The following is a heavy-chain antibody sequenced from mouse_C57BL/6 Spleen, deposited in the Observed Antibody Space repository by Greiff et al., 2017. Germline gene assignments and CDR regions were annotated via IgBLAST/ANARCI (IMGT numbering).Heavy chain of an antibody. CDR1: GYAFTNYL. V-gene: IGHV1-54*01. Sequence: VQLQQSGAELVRPGTSVKVSCKASGYAFTNYLIEWVKQRPGQGLEWIGVINPGSGGTNYNEKFKGKATLTADKSSSTAYMQLSSLTSEDSAVYFCARWRDGSIPSYAMDYWGQGTSVTVSS. CDR2: INPGSGGT. D-gene: IGHD1-1*01. J-gene: IGHJ4*01. CDR3: ARWRDGSIPSYAMDY.